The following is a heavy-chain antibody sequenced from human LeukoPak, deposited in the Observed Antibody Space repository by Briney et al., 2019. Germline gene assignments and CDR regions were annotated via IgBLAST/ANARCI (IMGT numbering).Heavy chain of an antibody. V-gene: IGHV3-30-3*01. CDR1: GFTFSSYA. Sequence: GGSLRLSCAASGFTFSSYAMHWVRQAPGKGLEWVAVISYDGSNKYYADSVKGRFTISRDNSKNTLYLQMNSLRAEDTAVYYCARDSLDLVDSSGWSRFDYWGQGTLATVSS. CDR3: ARDSLDLVDSSGWSRFDY. D-gene: IGHD6-19*01. CDR2: ISYDGSNK. J-gene: IGHJ4*02.